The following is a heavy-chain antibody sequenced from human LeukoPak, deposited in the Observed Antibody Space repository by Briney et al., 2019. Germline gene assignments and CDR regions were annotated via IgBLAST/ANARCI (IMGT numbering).Heavy chain of an antibody. Sequence: GGSLRLSCAASGFTFSSYAMSWVRQAPEKGLEWVSGITWNSGSIGYADSVKGRFTISRDNAKNSLYLQMNSLRAEDTALYYCAKKGTAATLDYWGQGTLVTVSS. D-gene: IGHD2-15*01. CDR1: GFTFSSYA. CDR3: AKKGTAATLDY. CDR2: ITWNSGSI. V-gene: IGHV3-9*01. J-gene: IGHJ4*02.